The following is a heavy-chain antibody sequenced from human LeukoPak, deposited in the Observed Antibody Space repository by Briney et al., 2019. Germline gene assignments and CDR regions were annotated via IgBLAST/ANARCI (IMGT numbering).Heavy chain of an antibody. V-gene: IGHV3-64*01. CDR1: GFTFSSYA. J-gene: IGHJ4*02. CDR3: ARGTHIVVVPDY. CDR2: ISSNGGST. D-gene: IGHD2-2*01. Sequence: GGSLRLSCAASGFTFSSYAMHWVRQAPGKGLEYVSAISSNGGSTYYANSVKGRFTISRDNFKNTLYLQMGSLRAEDMAVYYCARGTHIVVVPDYWGQGTPVTVSS.